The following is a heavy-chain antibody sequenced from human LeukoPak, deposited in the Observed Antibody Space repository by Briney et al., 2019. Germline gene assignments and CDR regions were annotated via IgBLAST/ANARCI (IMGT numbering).Heavy chain of an antibody. V-gene: IGHV3-30*02. Sequence: TGGSLRLSCAASGFTFSSYGMHWVRQAPGKGLEWVAFIRYDGSNKYYADSVKGRFTISRDNSKNTLYLQMNSLRAEDTAVYYCARGGRGYSYGYDVDYWGQGTLVTVSS. D-gene: IGHD5-18*01. J-gene: IGHJ4*02. CDR3: ARGGRGYSYGYDVDY. CDR1: GFTFSSYG. CDR2: IRYDGSNK.